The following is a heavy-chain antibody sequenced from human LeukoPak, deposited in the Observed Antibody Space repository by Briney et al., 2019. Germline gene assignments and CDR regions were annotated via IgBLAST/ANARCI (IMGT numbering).Heavy chain of an antibody. V-gene: IGHV1-2*02. CDR2: INPTSGGT. CDR1: GYTFTTYY. D-gene: IGHD5-12*01. Sequence: ASVKVSCKASGYTFTTYYMHWVRQAPGQGLEWMGWINPTSGGTNYAQKFQGRVTMTRDTSISTAYMELSSLRSEDTAVYYCATVEWLRLEAFDIWGQGTMVTVSS. CDR3: ATVEWLRLEAFDI. J-gene: IGHJ3*02.